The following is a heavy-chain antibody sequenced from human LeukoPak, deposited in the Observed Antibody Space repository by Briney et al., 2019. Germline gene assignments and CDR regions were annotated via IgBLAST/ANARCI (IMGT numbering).Heavy chain of an antibody. CDR1: GGSISSGGYS. CDR3: ASPAVAGDRYYYGMDV. V-gene: IGHV4-30-2*01. Sequence: SQTLSLTCAVSGGSISSGGYSWSWIRQPPGKGLEWIGYIYHSGSTYYNPSLKSRVTISVDRSKNQFSLKLSSVTAADTAVYYCASPAVAGDRYYYGMDVWGQGTTVTVSS. J-gene: IGHJ6*02. CDR2: IYHSGST. D-gene: IGHD6-19*01.